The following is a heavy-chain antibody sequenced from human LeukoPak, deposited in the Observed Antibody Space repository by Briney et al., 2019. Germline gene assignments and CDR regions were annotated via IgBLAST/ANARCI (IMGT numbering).Heavy chain of an antibody. V-gene: IGHV4-39*07. J-gene: IGHJ5*02. Sequence: SETLSLTCTVSGGSISSSSYYWGWIRQPPGKGLEWIGSIYYSGSTYYNPSPKSRVTISVDTSKNQFSLKLSSVTAADTAVYYCARTLGLTTSWFDPWGQGTLVTVSS. CDR2: IYYSGST. CDR1: GGSISSSSYY. D-gene: IGHD4-17*01. CDR3: ARTLGLTTSWFDP.